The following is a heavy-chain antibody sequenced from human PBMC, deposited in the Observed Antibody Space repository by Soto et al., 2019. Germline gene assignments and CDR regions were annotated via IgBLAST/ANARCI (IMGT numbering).Heavy chain of an antibody. CDR2: IIPILGIA. CDR3: ADLVVVDTGMDV. J-gene: IGHJ6*02. Sequence: QVQLVQSGAEVKKPGSSVKVSCKASGGTFSSYTISWGRQAPGQGLEWMGRIIPILGIANYAQKFQGRVTINEDKSTRTAYMELSSMRAEDTAVYYCADLVVVDTGMDVWGQGTTVTVSS. V-gene: IGHV1-69*02. D-gene: IGHD2-15*01. CDR1: GGTFSSYT.